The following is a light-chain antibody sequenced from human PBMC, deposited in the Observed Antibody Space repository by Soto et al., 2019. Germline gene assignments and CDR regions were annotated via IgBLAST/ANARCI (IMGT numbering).Light chain of an antibody. CDR1: SRDVGSYNL. Sequence: QSVLTQPASVSGSPGQSITISCTGTSRDVGSYNLVSWYQQHPGKAPKLMIYEGSKRPSGISNRFSGSKSGNTASLTISGLQAEDEADYYCCSYAGRSTYVFGTGTKLT. CDR3: CSYAGRSTYV. CDR2: EGS. V-gene: IGLV2-23*01. J-gene: IGLJ1*01.